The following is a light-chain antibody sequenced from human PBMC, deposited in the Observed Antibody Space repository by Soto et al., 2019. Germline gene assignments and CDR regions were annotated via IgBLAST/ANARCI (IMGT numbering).Light chain of an antibody. CDR2: AAS. CDR1: QSVDNY. V-gene: IGKV1-39*01. CDR3: QQSYTTWT. J-gene: IGKJ1*01. Sequence: DTQLTQSPSSLSASVGDRVTITCRASQSVDNYLNWYQQKPGKAPKLLIYAASSLQSGVPSRFSGSGSGTYFTLTISSLQPEYLATYYCQQSYTTWTFGHGTKVEIK.